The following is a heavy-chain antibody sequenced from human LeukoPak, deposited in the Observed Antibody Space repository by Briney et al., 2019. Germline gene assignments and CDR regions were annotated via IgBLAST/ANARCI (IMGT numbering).Heavy chain of an antibody. Sequence: SETLSLTCTVSGGSISRNSYCWGWIRQPPGTGLEWIGSIYYSGSTYYYPSLKSRVTISIDTSKNQFSLRLSSVTAADTAVYYCARRTGFDSVHYFDYWGQGILVTVSS. CDR1: GGSISRNSYC. CDR3: ARRTGFDSVHYFDY. V-gene: IGHV4-39*01. CDR2: IYYSGST. J-gene: IGHJ4*02. D-gene: IGHD1-14*01.